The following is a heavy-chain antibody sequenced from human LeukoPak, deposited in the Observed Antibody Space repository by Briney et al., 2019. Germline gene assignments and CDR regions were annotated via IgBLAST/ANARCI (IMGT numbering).Heavy chain of an antibody. D-gene: IGHD2-2*01. V-gene: IGHV3-66*01. J-gene: IGHJ4*02. CDR2: IYSGGST. Sequence: GGSLRLSCAASGFTVSSNYMSWVRQAPGKGLEWVSVIYSGGSTYYADSVKGRFTISRDNSKNTLYLQMNSLRAEDTAVYYCAKDRHPTLPATAKSFDYWGQGTLVTVSS. CDR3: AKDRHPTLPATAKSFDY. CDR1: GFTVSSNY.